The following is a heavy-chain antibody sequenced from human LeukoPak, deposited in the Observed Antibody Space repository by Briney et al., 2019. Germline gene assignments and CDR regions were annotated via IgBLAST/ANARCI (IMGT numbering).Heavy chain of an antibody. J-gene: IGHJ4*02. CDR3: AKDMGGGRGELLFGYFDY. Sequence: GGSLRLSCAASGFTLDDYAMHWVRQAPGKGLEWVSGISWNSGSIGYADSVKGRFTTSRDNAKNSLYLQMNSLRAEDTALYYCAKDMGGGRGELLFGYFDYWGQGTLVTVSS. V-gene: IGHV3-9*01. D-gene: IGHD2-21*02. CDR1: GFTLDDYA. CDR2: ISWNSGSI.